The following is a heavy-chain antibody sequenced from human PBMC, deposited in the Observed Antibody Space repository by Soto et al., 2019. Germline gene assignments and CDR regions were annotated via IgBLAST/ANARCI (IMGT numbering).Heavy chain of an antibody. V-gene: IGHV3-30*04. CDR1: GFTFSDYT. D-gene: IGHD2-21*02. J-gene: IGHJ4*02. Sequence: QVQLVESGGGVVQPGRSLRLSCAASGFTFSDYTMHWVRQAPGKELQWVALIYYDGSKTYYADSVKGRFTVSRDNSNNTLYLETNSLRAEDTGVYYCARGGGNQLGDCYDNWGQGTLVTVSS. CDR2: IYYDGSKT. CDR3: ARGGGNQLGDCYDN.